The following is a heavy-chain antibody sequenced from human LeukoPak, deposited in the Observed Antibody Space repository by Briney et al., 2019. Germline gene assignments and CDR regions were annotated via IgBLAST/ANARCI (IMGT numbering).Heavy chain of an antibody. J-gene: IGHJ4*02. CDR1: GDTFTDYA. CDR2: IDPNSGGT. D-gene: IGHD3-9*01. CDR3: TRDLTASGPIGI. Sequence: ASVKVSCKASGDTFTDYAIHWVRQARGQGLEWMGRIDPNSGGTHYPQKFQGRVTVTRDTSITTAYMELSSLTSDDTAIYFCTRDLTASGPIGIWGQGNLVTVSA. V-gene: IGHV1-2*06.